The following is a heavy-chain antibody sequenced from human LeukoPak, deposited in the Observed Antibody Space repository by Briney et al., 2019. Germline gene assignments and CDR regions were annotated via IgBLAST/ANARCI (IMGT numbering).Heavy chain of an antibody. V-gene: IGHV3-30*02. CDR3: AKPNTGGGSNNLGYFHH. J-gene: IGHJ1*01. Sequence: PGGSLRLSCAASGFTFSTYGMHWVRQAPAKGLEWVAFMRNDGSNKYYADSVRGRFTISRDNSKNTLYLQMNSLKAEDTAVYYCAKPNTGGGSNNLGYFHHWGQGTPVTVSS. CDR1: GFTFSTYG. CDR2: MRNDGSNK. D-gene: IGHD3-16*01.